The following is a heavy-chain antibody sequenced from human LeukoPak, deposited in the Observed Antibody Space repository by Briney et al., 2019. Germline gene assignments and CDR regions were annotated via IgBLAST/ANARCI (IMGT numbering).Heavy chain of an antibody. Sequence: ASVKVSCKASGYTFTSYGISWVRQAPGQGLEWMGWISAYNGNTNYAQKLQGRVTMTTDTSTSTAYMELRSLRSDDTAVYYCAREGYYGSGSYSPYYYYGMDVWGQGTTVTVSS. V-gene: IGHV1-18*01. J-gene: IGHJ6*02. CDR3: AREGYYGSGSYSPYYYYGMDV. D-gene: IGHD3-10*01. CDR1: GYTFTSYG. CDR2: ISAYNGNT.